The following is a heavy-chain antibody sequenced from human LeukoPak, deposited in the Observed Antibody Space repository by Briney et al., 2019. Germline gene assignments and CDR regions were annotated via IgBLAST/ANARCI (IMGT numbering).Heavy chain of an antibody. CDR2: ISSSGSTI. CDR1: GFTFSSYE. D-gene: IGHD3-3*01. Sequence: GGSLRLSCAASGFTFSSYEMNWVRQAPGKGLEWVSYISSSGSTIYYADSVKGRFIISRDNAKNLLYLQMNSLRVEDTAVYYCARENWAPYDWGQGTLVTVSS. V-gene: IGHV3-48*03. CDR3: ARENWAPYD. J-gene: IGHJ4*02.